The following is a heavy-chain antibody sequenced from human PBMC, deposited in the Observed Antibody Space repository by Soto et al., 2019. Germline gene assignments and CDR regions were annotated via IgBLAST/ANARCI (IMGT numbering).Heavy chain of an antibody. CDR2: MNPNSGNT. CDR3: ARERTRGFDP. J-gene: IGHJ5*02. Sequence: ASVKVSCKASGYTFTSYDINWVRQATGQGLEWMGWMNPNSGNTAYAQKFLGRVTMTRNTSISTAYMELSSLRSEDTAVYYCARERTRGFDPWGQGTLVTVSS. CDR1: GYTFTSYD. V-gene: IGHV1-8*01.